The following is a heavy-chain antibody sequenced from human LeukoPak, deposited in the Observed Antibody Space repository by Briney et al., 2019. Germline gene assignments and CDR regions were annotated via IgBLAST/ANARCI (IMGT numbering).Heavy chain of an antibody. CDR1: GGSLGGYY. V-gene: IGHV4-4*08. CDR2: IYPTGNTN. CDR3: ARLQWLVRSWFDP. D-gene: IGHD6-19*01. J-gene: IGHJ5*02. Sequence: PSETLSLTCTVSGGSLGGYYWSWIRQTPGKGLEYIGYIYPTGNTNGNTNYNPSLKSRVTISVETSKNQFSLNLTSVTAADTAKYYCARLQWLVRSWFDPWGQGTLVIVSS.